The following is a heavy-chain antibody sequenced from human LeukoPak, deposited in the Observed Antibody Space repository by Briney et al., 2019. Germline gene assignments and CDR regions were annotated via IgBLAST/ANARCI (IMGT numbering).Heavy chain of an antibody. CDR2: ITSSSSTI. CDR3: ARGEKYSSSWNFDY. D-gene: IGHD6-13*01. V-gene: IGHV3-48*02. CDR1: GFTFSSYS. Sequence: GGSLRLSCAASGFTFSSYSMHWVRQAPGKGLEWVSHITSSSSTIYYADSVKGRFTISRDNAKNSLYLQMNSLRDEDTAVYYCARGEKYSSSWNFDYWGQGTLVTVSS. J-gene: IGHJ4*02.